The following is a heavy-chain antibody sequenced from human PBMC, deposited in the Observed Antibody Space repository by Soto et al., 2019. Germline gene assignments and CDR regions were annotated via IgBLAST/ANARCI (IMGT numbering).Heavy chain of an antibody. V-gene: IGHV3-7*03. D-gene: IGHD1-26*01. CDR2: IKQDGSEK. CDR1: GFTFSSYW. Sequence: GSLRLSCAASGFTFSSYWMSWVRQAPGKGLEWVANIKQDGSEKYYVDSVKGRFTISRDNAKNSLYPQMNSLRAEDTAVYYCARSIVGATDYYYGMDVWGQGTTVTVSS. J-gene: IGHJ6*02. CDR3: ARSIVGATDYYYGMDV.